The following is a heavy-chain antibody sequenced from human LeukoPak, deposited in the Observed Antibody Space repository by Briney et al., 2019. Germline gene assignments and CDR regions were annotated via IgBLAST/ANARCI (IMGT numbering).Heavy chain of an antibody. CDR3: ARGAYYNED. Sequence: GGSLRLSCAASGFTFSSYSMNWVRQAPGKGLEWVSYISSSSSTIYYADSVKGRFTISRDNAKNSLYLQMNSLRAEDTAVYYCARGAYYNEDWGQGTLVTVSS. CDR2: ISSSSSTI. J-gene: IGHJ4*02. D-gene: IGHD3-10*01. V-gene: IGHV3-48*01. CDR1: GFTFSSYS.